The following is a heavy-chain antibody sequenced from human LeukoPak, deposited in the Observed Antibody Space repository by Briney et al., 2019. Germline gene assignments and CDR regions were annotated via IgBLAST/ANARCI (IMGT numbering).Heavy chain of an antibody. CDR3: AGVGGSGAGYYYYYMDV. D-gene: IGHD6-19*01. CDR2: IRSSGSTI. Sequence: PGGSLRLSCAASGFTFSSYEMNWVRQAPVKVLERVSYIRSSGSTIYYADSVKGRFTISRDNAKNSLYLQMNSLRAEDTAVYYCAGVGGSGAGYYYYYMDVWGKGTTVTVSS. CDR1: GFTFSSYE. J-gene: IGHJ6*03. V-gene: IGHV3-48*03.